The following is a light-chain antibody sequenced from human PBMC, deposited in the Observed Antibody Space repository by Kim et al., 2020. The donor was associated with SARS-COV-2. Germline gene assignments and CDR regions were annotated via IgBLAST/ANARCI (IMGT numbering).Light chain of an antibody. CDR3: LSYTSTSTYV. Sequence: QSALTQPASVSGSPGQSITISCSGTSNDVGMYNFLSWYQQQPGKAPKLVIYDVSNRPSGVSNRFSGSKSGSTASLTISGLRTEDEADYYCLSYTSTSTYVFGTGTKVTVL. CDR2: DVS. CDR1: SNDVGMYNF. V-gene: IGLV2-14*03. J-gene: IGLJ1*01.